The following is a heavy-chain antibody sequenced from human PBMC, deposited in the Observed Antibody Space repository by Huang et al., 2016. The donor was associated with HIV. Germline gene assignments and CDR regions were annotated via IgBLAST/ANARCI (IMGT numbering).Heavy chain of an antibody. V-gene: IGHV3-7*04. CDR3: ARVGGHRSGWYFVSGLINY. CDR2: IKEDGSEK. CDR1: GFTFSDFW. Sequence: EVQLVESGGGLVRPGDSLRLSCAASGFTFSDFWMTWVRQAPGKGLEWVANIKEDGSEKHLAVSVKGRFNISRDNARSSLYLQMNRLRVDDTATYYCARVGGHRSGWYFVSGLINYWVQGAQVTVS. J-gene: IGHJ4*02. D-gene: IGHD6-19*01.